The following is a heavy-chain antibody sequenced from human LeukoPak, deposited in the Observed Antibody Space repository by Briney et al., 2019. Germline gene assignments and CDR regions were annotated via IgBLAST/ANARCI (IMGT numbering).Heavy chain of an antibody. J-gene: IGHJ4*02. CDR2: IRYDGTNK. CDR3: AKEIWPTVTTPGHTHFDY. V-gene: IGHV3-30*02. Sequence: GGSLRLSCAASGFTFTSYGMHWVRQAPGKGLEWVAFIRYDGTNKYYADSVKGRFTISRDNSKNTLYLQMNSLRAEDTAVYYCAKEIWPTVTTPGHTHFDYWGQGTLVTVSS. CDR1: GFTFTSYG. D-gene: IGHD4-17*01.